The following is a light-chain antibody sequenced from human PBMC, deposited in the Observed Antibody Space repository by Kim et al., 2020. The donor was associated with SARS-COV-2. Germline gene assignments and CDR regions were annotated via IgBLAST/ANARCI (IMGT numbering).Light chain of an antibody. Sequence: LSASVGDTVIITCRASQYIGRWLAWYQQKPGNAPKVLIYDASTLESGVPSRFNASGSGTEFTLTITNVQPDDFATYYCQQYNSPYTFGQGTKLEI. CDR2: DAS. V-gene: IGKV1-5*01. CDR1: QYIGRW. CDR3: QQYNSPYT. J-gene: IGKJ2*01.